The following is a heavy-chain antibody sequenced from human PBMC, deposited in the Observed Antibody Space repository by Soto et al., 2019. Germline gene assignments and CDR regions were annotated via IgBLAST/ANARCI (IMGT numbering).Heavy chain of an antibody. J-gene: IGHJ5*02. CDR2: VYYNGGT. CDR1: GGSINSGDYY. D-gene: IGHD6-13*01. V-gene: IGHV4-30-4*01. Sequence: LSLTCTVSGGSINSGDYYWTWIRQPPGKGLEWIGYVYYNGGTYYNPSLGSRVTMSIDTSKNQFSLKLSSVAAPDTAVYYCARDGTAPGTHFPNWFDPWGQGILVTVSS. CDR3: ARDGTAPGTHFPNWFDP.